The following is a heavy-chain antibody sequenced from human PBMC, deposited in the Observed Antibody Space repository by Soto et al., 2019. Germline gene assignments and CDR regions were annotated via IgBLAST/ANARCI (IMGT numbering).Heavy chain of an antibody. CDR2: INHSGST. D-gene: IGHD3-22*01. CDR3: ARDAARNYHDSSGYYRPDAFDI. CDR1: GGSFSGYY. V-gene: IGHV4-34*01. J-gene: IGHJ3*02. Sequence: PSETLSLTCAVYGGSFSGYYWSWIRQPPGKGLEWIGEINHSGSTNYNPSLKSRVTISVDTSKNQFSLKLSSVTAADTAVYYCARDAARNYHDSSGYYRPDAFDIWGQGTMVTVSS.